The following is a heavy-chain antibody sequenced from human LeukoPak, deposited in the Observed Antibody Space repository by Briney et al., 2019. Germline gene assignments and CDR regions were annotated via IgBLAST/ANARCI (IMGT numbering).Heavy chain of an antibody. D-gene: IGHD3-10*01. CDR1: GASISSYC. Sequence: PSETLSLTCTVSGASISSYCWSWIRQPPGKGLEWIGYRYYSGSTNYNPSLKSRVTIPVDTSKNQVSLKLSSVTAADTAVYYCARDRGSGDDNWFDPWGQGTLVTVSS. J-gene: IGHJ5*02. CDR3: ARDRGSGDDNWFDP. CDR2: RYYSGST. V-gene: IGHV4-59*01.